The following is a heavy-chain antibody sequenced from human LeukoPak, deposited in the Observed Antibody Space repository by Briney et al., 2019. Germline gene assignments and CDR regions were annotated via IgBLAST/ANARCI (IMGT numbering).Heavy chain of an antibody. V-gene: IGHV4-4*07. CDR1: GDSISSYY. CDR2: ISISGST. Sequence: SETLSLTCTVSGDSISSYYWSWIRQPAGKRLEWIGRISISGSTNYNPSLKSRVTISVDKSKNQFSLKLTSVTAADTAVYYCARDRDSSNWYTDYWGQGTLVTVSS. D-gene: IGHD6-13*01. J-gene: IGHJ4*02. CDR3: ARDRDSSNWYTDY.